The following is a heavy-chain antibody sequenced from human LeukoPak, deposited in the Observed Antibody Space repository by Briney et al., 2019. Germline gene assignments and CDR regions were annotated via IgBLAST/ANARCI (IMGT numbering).Heavy chain of an antibody. Sequence: PGGSLRLSCAASGFTFSSYWMHWVRQAPGKGLVWVSRINSDGSSTSYADSVKGRFTISRDNAKNTLYLQMNSLRAEDTAVYYCAREEYSSGWFDPWGQGTLVTVSS. D-gene: IGHD6-19*01. CDR2: INSDGSST. V-gene: IGHV3-74*01. CDR1: GFTFSSYW. CDR3: AREEYSSGWFDP. J-gene: IGHJ5*02.